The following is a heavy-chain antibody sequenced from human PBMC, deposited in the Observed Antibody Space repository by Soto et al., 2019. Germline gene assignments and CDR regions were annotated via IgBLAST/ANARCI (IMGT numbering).Heavy chain of an antibody. CDR1: GGSISSYY. V-gene: IGHV4-59*01. Sequence: QVQLQESGPGLVKPSETLSLTCTVSGGSISSYYWSWIRQPPGKGLEWIGYIYYSGSTNYNPSLKSRVTISVDTSKNQFSLKLSSVTAADMAVYYCARGGGLAAAGFDYWGQGTLVTVSS. J-gene: IGHJ4*02. CDR3: ARGGGLAAAGFDY. CDR2: IYYSGST. D-gene: IGHD6-13*01.